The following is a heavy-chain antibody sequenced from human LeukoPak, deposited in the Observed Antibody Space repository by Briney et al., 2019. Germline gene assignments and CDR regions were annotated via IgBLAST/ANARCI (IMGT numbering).Heavy chain of an antibody. J-gene: IGHJ4*02. CDR2: ISWNSGSI. V-gene: IGHV3-9*01. CDR3: AKDTDGSGWYYFDY. CDR1: GFTFDDYA. Sequence: GRSLRLSCAASGFTFDDYAMHWVRQAPGKGLEWVSGISWNSGSIGYADSVKGRFTISRDNAKNSLYLQMNSLRAEDTALYYCAKDTDGSGWYYFDYWGQGTLVTVSS. D-gene: IGHD6-19*01.